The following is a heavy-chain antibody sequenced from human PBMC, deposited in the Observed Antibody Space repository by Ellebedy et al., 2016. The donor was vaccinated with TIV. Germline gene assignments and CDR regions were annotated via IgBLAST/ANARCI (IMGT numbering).Heavy chain of an antibody. Sequence: ASVKVSCKASGYTFSGYYVHWVRQAPGQGLEWMGWINPNNSDTNYAQKFQGRVTMTRDTSISTAYMELSRLRSDDTAVYYCARDPCSTTSCPWSDPWGQGTLVTVSS. V-gene: IGHV1-2*02. D-gene: IGHD2-2*01. CDR3: ARDPCSTTSCPWSDP. CDR1: GYTFSGYY. J-gene: IGHJ5*02. CDR2: INPNNSDT.